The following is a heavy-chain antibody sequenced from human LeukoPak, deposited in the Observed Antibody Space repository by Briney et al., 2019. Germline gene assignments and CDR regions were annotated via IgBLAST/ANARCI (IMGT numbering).Heavy chain of an antibody. CDR2: ISSSGSTI. D-gene: IGHD5-24*01. CDR3: ARDRRWLQFYYFDY. V-gene: IGHV3-48*03. CDR1: GFTFSSYE. J-gene: IGHJ4*02. Sequence: GGSLRLSCAASGFTFSSYEMNWVRQAPGKGLEWVSYISSSGSTIYYADSVKGRFTISRDNAKNSLYLLMNSLRAEDTAVYYCARDRRWLQFYYFDYWGQGTLVTVSS.